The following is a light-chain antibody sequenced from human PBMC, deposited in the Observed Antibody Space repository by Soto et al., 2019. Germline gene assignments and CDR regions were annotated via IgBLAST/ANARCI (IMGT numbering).Light chain of an antibody. Sequence: QLVLTQSPSASASLGASVKLTCTLSSGHSSYAIAWHQQQPEKGPRYLMKLNSDGSHSKGDGIPDRFSGSSSGAERYLIISSLQSEDEADYYCQTWGTGIHVFGTGTKVT. V-gene: IGLV4-69*01. CDR1: SGHSSYA. J-gene: IGLJ1*01. CDR2: LNSDGSH. CDR3: QTWGTGIHV.